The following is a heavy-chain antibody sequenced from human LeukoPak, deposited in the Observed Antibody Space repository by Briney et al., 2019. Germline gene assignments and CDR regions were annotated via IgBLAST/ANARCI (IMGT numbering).Heavy chain of an antibody. Sequence: GGSLRLSCAASGFTVRSNYMSWVRQAPGKGLEWVSVIYSGGSTYYADSVKGRFTISRDNSKNTLYLQMNSLRAEDTAVYYCARAAYDYVWGSYRQNYYFDYWGQGTLVTVSS. CDR3: ARAAYDYVWGSYRQNYYFDY. CDR1: GFTVRSNY. J-gene: IGHJ4*02. CDR2: IYSGGST. D-gene: IGHD3-16*02. V-gene: IGHV3-53*01.